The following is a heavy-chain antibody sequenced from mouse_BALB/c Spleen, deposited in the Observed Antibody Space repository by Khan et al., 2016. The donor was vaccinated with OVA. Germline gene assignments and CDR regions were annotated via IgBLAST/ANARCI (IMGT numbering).Heavy chain of an antibody. V-gene: IGHV1S136*01. CDR3: ARNYRDDVYFDS. J-gene: IGHJ2*01. CDR1: GYTFTSSV. CDR2: IYPFNDGT. Sequence: VQLQQSGPELVKPGASVKMSCTASGYTFTSSVIHWVRQKSGQGLDWIGYIYPFNDGTKYNEKFEGKATLPSDKSSSPAYMELSSLTSEGSAVYYCARNYRDDVYFDSWGQGTTLTVSS. D-gene: IGHD2-14*01.